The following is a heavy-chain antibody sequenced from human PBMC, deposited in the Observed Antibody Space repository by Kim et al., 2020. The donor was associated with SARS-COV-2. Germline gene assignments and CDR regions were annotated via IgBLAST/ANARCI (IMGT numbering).Heavy chain of an antibody. J-gene: IGHJ4*02. V-gene: IGHV3-30*18. CDR2: ISYDGSNK. Sequence: GGSLRLSCAASGFTFSSYGMHWVRQAPGKGLEWVAVISYDGSNKYYADSVKGRFTISRDNSKNTLYLQINSLRAEDTAVYYCAKAKGGELSDSRVLDYWGQGTLVTVSS. CDR1: GFTFSSYG. CDR3: AKAKGGELSDSRVLDY. D-gene: IGHD3-16*02.